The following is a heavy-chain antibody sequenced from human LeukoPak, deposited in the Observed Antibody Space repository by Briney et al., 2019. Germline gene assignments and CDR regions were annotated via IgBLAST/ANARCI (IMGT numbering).Heavy chain of an antibody. D-gene: IGHD4-17*01. CDR3: ARRSVTTFDY. CDR1: GFTFSSYV. V-gene: IGHV3-23*01. Sequence: GGSLRLSCAASGFTFSSYVMSWVRQAPGKGLEWVSLISGNDGSTYYADSVKGRFTISRDNSKNTLYLQRSSLRADDTAVYYCARRSVTTFDYWGQGPLVPVSS. CDR2: ISGNDGST. J-gene: IGHJ4*02.